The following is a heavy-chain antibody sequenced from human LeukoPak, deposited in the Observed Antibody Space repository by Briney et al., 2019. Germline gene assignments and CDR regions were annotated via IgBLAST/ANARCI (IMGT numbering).Heavy chain of an antibody. D-gene: IGHD6-13*01. CDR2: INHSGST. Sequence: PSETLSLTCAVYGGSFSGYYWSWIRQPPGKGLEWIGEINHSGSTNYNASLKSRVTISVDTSKNQFSLKLTSVTAADTAVYYCARDRPIGIAASGTYDIWGQGTMVTVSS. V-gene: IGHV4-34*01. J-gene: IGHJ3*02. CDR1: GGSFSGYY. CDR3: ARDRPIGIAASGTYDI.